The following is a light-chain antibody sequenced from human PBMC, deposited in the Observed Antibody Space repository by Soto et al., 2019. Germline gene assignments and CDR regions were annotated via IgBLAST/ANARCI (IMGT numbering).Light chain of an antibody. Sequence: QSVLTQPASVSGSPGQSITISCTGTSSDVGGYNYVSWYQQHPGKAPKPMIYDVSNRPSGVSNRFSGSKSGNTASLTISGLQAEDEADYYCSSYTSSSRNVFGTGTKLTVL. J-gene: IGLJ1*01. CDR2: DVS. CDR3: SSYTSSSRNV. V-gene: IGLV2-14*01. CDR1: SSDVGGYNY.